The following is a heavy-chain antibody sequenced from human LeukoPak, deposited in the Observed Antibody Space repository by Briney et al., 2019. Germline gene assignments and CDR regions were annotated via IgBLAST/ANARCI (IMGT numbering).Heavy chain of an antibody. J-gene: IGHJ3*02. CDR2: IYSGGST. D-gene: IGHD6-19*01. CDR3: ARVGAVAGAFDI. V-gene: IGHV3-66*01. Sequence: PGGSLRLSCAASGFTFSRYWMHWVRHAPGKGLVWVSLIYSGGSTYYADSVKGRFTISRDNSKNTLYLQMNSLRAEDTAVYFCARVGAVAGAFDIWGQGTMVTVSS. CDR1: GFTFSRYW.